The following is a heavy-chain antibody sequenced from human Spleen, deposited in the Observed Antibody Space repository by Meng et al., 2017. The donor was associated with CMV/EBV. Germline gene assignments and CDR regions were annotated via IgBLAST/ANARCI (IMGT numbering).Heavy chain of an antibody. J-gene: IGHJ4*02. Sequence: QVRVGQAGAEVKRPGSSVYVCCKASGGTFSSYAISWVRQAPGQGLEWMGGIIPIFGTANYAQKFQGRVTITADESTSTGYVELSSLRSEDTAVYYCARDRGGDFDYWGQGTLVTVSS. V-gene: IGHV1-69*12. CDR1: GGTFSSYA. D-gene: IGHD3-10*01. CDR3: ARDRGGDFDY. CDR2: IIPIFGTA.